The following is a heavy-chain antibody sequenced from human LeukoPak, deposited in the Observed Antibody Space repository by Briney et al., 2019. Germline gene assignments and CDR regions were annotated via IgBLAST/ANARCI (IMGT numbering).Heavy chain of an antibody. CDR2: ISSSSSYI. V-gene: IGHV3-21*01. CDR1: GFTFSSCS. D-gene: IGHD2-2*01. Sequence: GGSLRLSCAASGFTFSSCSMNWVRQAPGKGLEWVSSISSSSSYIYYADSVKGRFTISRDNAKNSLYLQMNSLRAEDTAVYYCARDGEPYCSSTSCYSPFDYWGQGTLVTVSS. CDR3: ARDGEPYCSSTSCYSPFDY. J-gene: IGHJ4*02.